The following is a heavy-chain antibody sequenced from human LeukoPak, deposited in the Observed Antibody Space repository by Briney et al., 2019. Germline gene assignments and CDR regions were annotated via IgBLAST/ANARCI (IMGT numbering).Heavy chain of an antibody. CDR3: AREHSSGWYSSYFDY. D-gene: IGHD6-19*01. Sequence: GGSLRLSCAASGFTVSINYMSWVRQAPGKGLEGVSVIYRGGSTYYADSVKGRFTISRDNSKNTLYLQMNSLRAEDKAVYYCAREHSSGWYSSYFDYWGQGTLVTVSS. V-gene: IGHV3-66*01. CDR2: IYRGGST. J-gene: IGHJ4*02. CDR1: GFTVSINY.